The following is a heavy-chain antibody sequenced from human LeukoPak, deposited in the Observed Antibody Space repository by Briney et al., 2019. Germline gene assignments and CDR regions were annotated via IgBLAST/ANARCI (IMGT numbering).Heavy chain of an antibody. CDR2: INHSGSI. V-gene: IGHV4-39*07. CDR1: GGSISSSSYY. D-gene: IGHD3-10*01. Sequence: PSETLSLTCTVSGGSISSSSYYWGWIRQPPGKGLEWIGEINHSGSINYNPSLKSRVTISVDTSKNQFSLKLSSVTAADTAVYYCARRYYQDMDVWGKGTTVTISS. J-gene: IGHJ6*03. CDR3: ARRYYQDMDV.